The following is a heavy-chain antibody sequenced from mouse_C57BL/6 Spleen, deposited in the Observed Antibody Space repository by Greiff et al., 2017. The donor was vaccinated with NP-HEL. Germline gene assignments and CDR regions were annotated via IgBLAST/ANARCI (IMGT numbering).Heavy chain of an antibody. J-gene: IGHJ1*03. CDR1: GFTFSSYA. CDR3: ARLYYGSSYWYFDV. D-gene: IGHD1-1*01. V-gene: IGHV5-4*01. CDR2: ISDGGSYT. Sequence: EVQLQESGGGLVKPGGSLKLSCAASGFTFSSYAMSWVRQTPEKRLEWVATISDGGSYTYYPDNVKGRFTISRDNAKNNLYLQMSHLKSEDTAMYYCARLYYGSSYWYFDVWGTGTTVTVSS.